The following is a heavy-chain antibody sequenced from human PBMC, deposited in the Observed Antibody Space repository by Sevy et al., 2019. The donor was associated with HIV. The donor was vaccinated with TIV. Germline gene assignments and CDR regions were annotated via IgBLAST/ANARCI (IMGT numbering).Heavy chain of an antibody. CDR3: AKERRRYSSGWFDAFDI. CDR1: GFTFSSYA. V-gene: IGHV3-23*01. J-gene: IGHJ3*02. Sequence: GESLKISCAASGFTFSSYAMSWVRQAPGKGLEWVSAISGSGGSTYYADSVKGRFTISRDNSKNTLYLQMNSLRAEDTAVYYCAKERRRYSSGWFDAFDIWGQGTMVTVSS. D-gene: IGHD6-19*01. CDR2: ISGSGGST.